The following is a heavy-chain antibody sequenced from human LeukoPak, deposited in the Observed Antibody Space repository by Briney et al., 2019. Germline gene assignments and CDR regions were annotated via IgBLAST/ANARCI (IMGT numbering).Heavy chain of an antibody. CDR3: ARDSLGDGYNFDY. D-gene: IGHD5-24*01. CDR1: GFTFSSYW. CDR2: IKQDGSEK. V-gene: IGHV3-7*01. Sequence: GGSLRLSCAASGFTFSSYWMSWVRQAPGKGLEWVANIKQDGSEKYYVDSVKGRFTISRDNAKNSLYLQMNSLRAEDTAVYYCARDSLGDGYNFDYWGQGTLVSVSS. J-gene: IGHJ4*02.